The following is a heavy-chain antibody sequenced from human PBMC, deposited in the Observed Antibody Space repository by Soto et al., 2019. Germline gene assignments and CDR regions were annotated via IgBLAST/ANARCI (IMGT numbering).Heavy chain of an antibody. J-gene: IGHJ4*02. V-gene: IGHV1-46*01. CDR2: INPSGGST. Sequence: ASVKVSCKASGYTFTSYYMHWVRQAPGQGLEWMGIINPSGGSTSYAQKFQGRVTMTRDTSTSTAYMELSSLRSEDTAVYYCARTPAPKAVAGTEYYFDYWGQGNLVTVSS. CDR3: ARTPAPKAVAGTEYYFDY. CDR1: GYTFTSYY. D-gene: IGHD6-19*01.